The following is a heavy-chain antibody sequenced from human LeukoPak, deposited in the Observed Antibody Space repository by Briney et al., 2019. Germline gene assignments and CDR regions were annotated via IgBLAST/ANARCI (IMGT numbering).Heavy chain of an antibody. J-gene: IGHJ4*02. Sequence: GASVKVSCKASGYTFTSYGISWVRQAPGQGLEWMGWISAYNGNTNYAQKLQGRVTMTTDTSTSTAYMELRSLRSDDTAVYYCARDLGGLLWFGESTRFDYWGQGTLVTVSS. CDR2: ISAYNGNT. CDR3: ARDLGGLLWFGESTRFDY. D-gene: IGHD3-10*01. V-gene: IGHV1-18*01. CDR1: GYTFTSYG.